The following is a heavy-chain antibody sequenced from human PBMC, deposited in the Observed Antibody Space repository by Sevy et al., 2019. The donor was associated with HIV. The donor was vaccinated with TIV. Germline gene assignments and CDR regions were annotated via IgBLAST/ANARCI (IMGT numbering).Heavy chain of an antibody. D-gene: IGHD2-8*02. CDR2: IKSKADGGTT. V-gene: IGHV3-15*01. CDR1: GFTFTHAW. CDR3: TTDPIIVLLVTDGMDV. J-gene: IGHJ6*02. Sequence: GGSLRLSCAASGFTFTHAWMSWVRQAPGKGLEWVGRIKSKADGGTTDYAAPVKGRFTISRDDSKNTLYLQMNSLKTDDTAVYYCTTDPIIVLLVTDGMDVWGQGTTVTVSS.